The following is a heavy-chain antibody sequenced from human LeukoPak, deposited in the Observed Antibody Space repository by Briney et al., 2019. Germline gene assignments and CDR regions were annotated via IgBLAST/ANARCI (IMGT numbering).Heavy chain of an antibody. CDR2: IIPIFGTA. V-gene: IGHV1-69*05. J-gene: IGHJ4*02. CDR3: ARGPSVGATSLADY. CDR1: GGTFSSYA. Sequence: ASVKVSCKASGGTFSSYAISWVRQAPGQGLEWMGGIIPIFGTANYAQKFQGRVTITTDESTSTAYMELSSPRSEDTAVYYCARGPSVGATSLADYWGQGTLVTVSS. D-gene: IGHD1-26*01.